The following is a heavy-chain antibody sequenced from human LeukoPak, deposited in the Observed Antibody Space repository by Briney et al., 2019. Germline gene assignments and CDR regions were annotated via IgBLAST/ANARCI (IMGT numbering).Heavy chain of an antibody. D-gene: IGHD6-13*01. J-gene: IGHJ6*03. CDR2: IKQDGSEK. V-gene: IGHV3-7*01. CDR1: GFTFSSYW. CDR3: AREGIAAADYYYYYMDV. Sequence: GGSLRLSCAASGFTFSSYWMSWVRQAPGKGLEWEANIKQDGSEKYYVDSVKGRFTISRDNAKNSLYLQMNSLRAEDTAVYYCAREGIAAADYYYYYMDVWGKGTTVTVSS.